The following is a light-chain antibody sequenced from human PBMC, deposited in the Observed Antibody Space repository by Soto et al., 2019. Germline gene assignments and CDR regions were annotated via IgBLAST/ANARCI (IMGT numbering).Light chain of an antibody. CDR1: QSIKNW. Sequence: DIQMTQSPSTLSASVGDRVTITCRARQSIKNWLAWYQQKPGEAPKLLIYKPSTLESGVPSRFSGSGSGTEFTLTISCLQPDDVATYHCQQYNSYSQFTFGPGTKVDIK. CDR2: KPS. CDR3: QQYNSYSQFT. J-gene: IGKJ3*01. V-gene: IGKV1-5*03.